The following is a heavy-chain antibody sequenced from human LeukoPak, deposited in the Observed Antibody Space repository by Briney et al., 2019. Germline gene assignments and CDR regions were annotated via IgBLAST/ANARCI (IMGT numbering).Heavy chain of an antibody. CDR2: IYYSGST. J-gene: IGHJ4*02. Sequence: PSETLSLTCTVSGGSISSSSYYWGWIRQPPGKGLGWIGSIYYSGSTYYNPSLKSRVTISVDTSKNQFSLKLSSVTAADTAVYYCARYRRDGYNLGYWGQGTLVTVSS. CDR1: GGSISSSSYY. V-gene: IGHV4-39*01. CDR3: ARYRRDGYNLGY. D-gene: IGHD5-24*01.